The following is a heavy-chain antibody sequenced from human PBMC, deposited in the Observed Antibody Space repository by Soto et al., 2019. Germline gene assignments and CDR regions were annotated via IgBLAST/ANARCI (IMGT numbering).Heavy chain of an antibody. CDR3: ARDLSYYYGSESSPLGYFDY. V-gene: IGHV3-48*03. Sequence: EVQLVESGGGLVQPGGSLRLSCAASGFTFSSYEMNWVRQAPGKGLEWVSDISSSGSTIYYADSVKGRFTISRDNAKNSLYLQMNRLRAEDTAVYYCARDLSYYYGSESSPLGYFDYWGQGTLVTVSS. D-gene: IGHD3-10*01. J-gene: IGHJ4*02. CDR2: ISSSGSTI. CDR1: GFTFSSYE.